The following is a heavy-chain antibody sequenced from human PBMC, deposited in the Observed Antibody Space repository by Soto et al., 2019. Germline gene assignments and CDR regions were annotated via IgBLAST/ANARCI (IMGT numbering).Heavy chain of an antibody. D-gene: IGHD3-22*01. J-gene: IGHJ3*02. Sequence: GGSLRLSCAASGFTFSSYSMNWVRQAPGKGLEWVSSISSSRSYIYYADSVKGRFTISRDNAKNSLYLQMNSLRAEDTAVYYCARDRLRLDYYDSSGLPDAFDIWGQGTMVTVSS. CDR1: GFTFSSYS. CDR3: ARDRLRLDYYDSSGLPDAFDI. CDR2: ISSSRSYI. V-gene: IGHV3-21*01.